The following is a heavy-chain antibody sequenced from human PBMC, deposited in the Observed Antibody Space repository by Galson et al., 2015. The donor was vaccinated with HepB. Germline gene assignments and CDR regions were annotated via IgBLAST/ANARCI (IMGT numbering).Heavy chain of an antibody. D-gene: IGHD4-17*01. V-gene: IGHV3-9*01. CDR3: ASLTTAYYFEY. J-gene: IGHJ4*02. CDR1: GFTFDDYA. CDR2: ITWNSGSI. Sequence: SLRLSCAASGFTFDDYAMHWVRQAPGKGLEWVSGITWNSGSIGYADSVKGRFTISRDNAKNSLYLQMNSLRAEDTALYYCASLTTAYYFEYWGQGTLVTVSS.